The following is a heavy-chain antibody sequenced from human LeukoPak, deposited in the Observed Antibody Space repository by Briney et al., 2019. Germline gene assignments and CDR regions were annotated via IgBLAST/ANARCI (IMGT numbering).Heavy chain of an antibody. CDR3: ARDFQAFDI. V-gene: IGHV3-30*03. J-gene: IGHJ3*02. CDR1: GGSFSGYY. CDR2: ISYDGSNK. Sequence: LSLTCTVYGGSFSGYYWSWIRQTPGKGLEWVAVISYDGSNKYYADSVKGRFTISRDISMNTLYLQMNSLRPEDTAVYCCARDFQAFDIWGQGTLVTVSS.